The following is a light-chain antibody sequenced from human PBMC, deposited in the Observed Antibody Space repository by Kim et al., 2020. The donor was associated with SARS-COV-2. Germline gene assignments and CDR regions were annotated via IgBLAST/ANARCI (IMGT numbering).Light chain of an antibody. CDR1: ISHIVSNV. CDR3: VAWDDSLSGSV. CDR2: INH. V-gene: IGLV1-44*01. Sequence: TLPSSGSISHIVSNVVNLYHQLPGPAPNLLISINHYRSSGVPDRFSGSTSGTSASLAISGLQSEDDADYYCVAWDDSLSGSVFGGGTQLTVL. J-gene: IGLJ3*02.